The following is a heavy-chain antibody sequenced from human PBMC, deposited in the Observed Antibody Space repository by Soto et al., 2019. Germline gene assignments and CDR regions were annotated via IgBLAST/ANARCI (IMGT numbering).Heavy chain of an antibody. CDR1: GFTVSRNF. CDR2: IHSGGST. J-gene: IGHJ4*02. Sequence: PGGSLRLSCATSGFTVSRNFMNWDRQAPGKGLEWVSVIHSGGSTYYADSVKGRFTISRDNAKNSLYLEIHSLRVEDTALFYCAKDWGNYYYFDYWGRGTLVTVSS. V-gene: IGHV3-53*05. CDR3: AKDWGNYYYFDY. D-gene: IGHD3-16*01.